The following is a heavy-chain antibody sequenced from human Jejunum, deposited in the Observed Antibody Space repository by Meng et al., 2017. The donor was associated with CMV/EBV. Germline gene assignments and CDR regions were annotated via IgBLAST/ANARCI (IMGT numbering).Heavy chain of an antibody. CDR3: ARVGGATRLNWFDP. CDR1: GYIFTTYW. Sequence: SGYIFTTYWIGWVRQMPRKGLKWMGIIHPVDSDTRYSPSFQGQVTISVDKSITTAYLHWNSLKASDTAIYYCARVGGATRLNWFDPWGQGTLVTVSS. V-gene: IGHV5-51*01. J-gene: IGHJ5*02. D-gene: IGHD1-26*01. CDR2: IHPVDSDT.